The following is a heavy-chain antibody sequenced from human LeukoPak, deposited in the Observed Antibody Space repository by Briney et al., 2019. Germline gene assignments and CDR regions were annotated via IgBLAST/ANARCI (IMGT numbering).Heavy chain of an antibody. CDR2: IGGSDGST. J-gene: IGHJ4*02. CDR3: ARGGYESRDSSGHYGVGYYFDY. D-gene: IGHD3-22*01. Sequence: TGGSLRLSCAASGFTFSSHAMSWVRQAPGKGLEWVSGIGGSDGSTYHADSVKGRFTISRDNSKNTQYLQMNSLRVEDTAVYYCARGGYESRDSSGHYGVGYYFDYWGQGTLVTVSS. CDR1: GFTFSSHA. V-gene: IGHV3-23*01.